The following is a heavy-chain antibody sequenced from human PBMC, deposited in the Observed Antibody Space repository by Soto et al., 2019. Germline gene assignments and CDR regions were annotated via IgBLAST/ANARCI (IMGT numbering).Heavy chain of an antibody. CDR3: AKDMDSLGSSWSLDY. CDR1: GFTFDDYT. CDR2: ISWDGGST. Sequence: PGGSLRLSCAASGFTFDDYTMHWVRQAPGKGLEWVSLISWDGGSTYYADSVKGRFTISRDNSKNSLYLQMNSLRTEDTALYYCAKDMDSLGSSWSLDYWGQGTLVTVSS. D-gene: IGHD6-13*01. V-gene: IGHV3-43*01. J-gene: IGHJ4*02.